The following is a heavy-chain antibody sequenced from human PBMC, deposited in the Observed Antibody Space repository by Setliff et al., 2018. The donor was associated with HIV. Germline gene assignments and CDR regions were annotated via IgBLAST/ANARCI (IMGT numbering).Heavy chain of an antibody. Sequence: SETLSLTCAVYGGSFNDYYWTWIRQPPGKGLEWIGEIDHSGNIKYHASLKSRVTISKDTSKNQISLKLRSVTAADTAVYFCARGRGSSSSWPIDYWGQGTLVTVSS. CDR2: IDHSGNI. D-gene: IGHD6-13*01. CDR1: GGSFNDYY. J-gene: IGHJ4*02. CDR3: ARGRGSSSSWPIDY. V-gene: IGHV4-34*01.